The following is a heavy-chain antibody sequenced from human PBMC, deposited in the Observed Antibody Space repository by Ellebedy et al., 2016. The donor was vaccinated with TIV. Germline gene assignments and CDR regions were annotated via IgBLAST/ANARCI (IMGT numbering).Heavy chain of an antibody. V-gene: IGHV1-24*01. CDR2: FDPEDGET. Sequence: ASVKVSCXVSGYTLIKLSIHWVRQAPGKGLEWMGGFDPEDGETIYAHRFHGRVTMTEDTSTDTAYMELSSLGSDDTAVYYCARDRSTHDYWGQGTLVTVSS. CDR3: ARDRSTHDY. D-gene: IGHD5/OR15-5a*01. J-gene: IGHJ4*02. CDR1: GYTLIKLS.